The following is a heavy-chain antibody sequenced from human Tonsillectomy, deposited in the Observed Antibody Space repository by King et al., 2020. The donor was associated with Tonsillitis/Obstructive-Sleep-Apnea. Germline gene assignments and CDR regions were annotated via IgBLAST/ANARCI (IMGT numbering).Heavy chain of an antibody. V-gene: IGHV4-59*01. D-gene: IGHD2-8*01. CDR2: IYYSGGT. CDR1: GGSISGFY. Sequence: LQLQESGPGLVKPSETLSLTCTVSGGSISGFYWSWIRQPPGKGLEYVGYIYYSGGTNYNPSLKSRVTISVDTSKHQFSLKLSSVTAADTAVYYCAREGAVMNAFDIWGQGTMVTVSS. CDR3: AREGAVMNAFDI. J-gene: IGHJ3*02.